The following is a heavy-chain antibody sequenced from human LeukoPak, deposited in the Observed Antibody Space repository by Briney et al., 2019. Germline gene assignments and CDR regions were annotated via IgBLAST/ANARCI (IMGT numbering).Heavy chain of an antibody. V-gene: IGHV3-66*03. J-gene: IGHJ5*02. CDR2: IYSSGTT. D-gene: IGHD4-23*01. CDR3: ARDYGGATRGWFDP. Sequence: SGGSLRLSCAASGFIVSSYYMSWVRQAPGKGLEWVSVIYSSGTTYYADSVKGRFVISRDSFKNTLYLQMNSLKPDDTAVYYCARDYGGATRGWFDPWGQGTLVTVSS. CDR1: GFIVSSYY.